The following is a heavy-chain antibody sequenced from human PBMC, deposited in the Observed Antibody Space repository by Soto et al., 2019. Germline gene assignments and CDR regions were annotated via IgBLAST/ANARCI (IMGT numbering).Heavy chain of an antibody. J-gene: IGHJ4*02. D-gene: IGHD3-3*01. CDR1: GYTLTELS. CDR3: ATGLQHWGFWSDQRFPLDY. Sequence: QVQLVQSGAEVKKPGASVKVSCKVSGYTLTELSMHWVRQAPGKGLEWMGRFDPEDGETIYAQDFQGRVSMTEDTSTDTAYMELSSLRSEDTAVYFCATGLQHWGFWSDQRFPLDYWGPGTPVTVSS. V-gene: IGHV1-24*01. CDR2: FDPEDGET.